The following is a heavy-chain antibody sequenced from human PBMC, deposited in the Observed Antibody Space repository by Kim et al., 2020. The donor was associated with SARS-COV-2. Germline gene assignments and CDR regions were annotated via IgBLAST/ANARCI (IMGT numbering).Heavy chain of an antibody. D-gene: IGHD3-9*01. CDR1: GGSISSSSYY. V-gene: IGHV4-39*01. Sequence: SETLSLTCTVSGGSISSSSYYWGWIRQPPGKGLEWIGSIYYSGSTYYNPSLKSRVTISVDTSKNQFSLRLSSVTAADTAVYYCARLRYFDWLSNGIDYWG. J-gene: IGHJ4*01. CDR2: IYYSGST. CDR3: ARLRYFDWLSNGIDY.